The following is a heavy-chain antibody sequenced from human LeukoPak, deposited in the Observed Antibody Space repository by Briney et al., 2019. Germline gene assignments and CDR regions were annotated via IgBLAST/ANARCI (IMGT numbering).Heavy chain of an antibody. D-gene: IGHD3-22*01. V-gene: IGHV3-53*01. J-gene: IGHJ4*02. CDR1: GLTVSSNC. CDR3: ARRAGDYSHPYDY. Sequence: PGGSLRLSCATSGLTVSSNCMSWVRQAPGKGLEWVSFIYSGGNTYYADSVKGRFTISRDNSKNTVHPQMNSRRAEDTAMYYCARRAGDYSHPYDYWGQGTLVTVSS. CDR2: IYSGGNT.